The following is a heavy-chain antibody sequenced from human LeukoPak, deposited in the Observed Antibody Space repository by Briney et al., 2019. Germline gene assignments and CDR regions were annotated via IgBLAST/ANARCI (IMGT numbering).Heavy chain of an antibody. CDR1: GYTFTSYA. Sequence: ASVKVSCKASGYTFTSYAITWVRQAPGQGLEWMGWISAYNGNTNYAQNLQGRVTMTTDTSTSSAYMELRSLRSDDTAMYYCARMEMATAIFDYWGQGTLVTVSS. V-gene: IGHV1-18*01. CDR3: ARMEMATAIFDY. D-gene: IGHD5-24*01. CDR2: ISAYNGNT. J-gene: IGHJ4*02.